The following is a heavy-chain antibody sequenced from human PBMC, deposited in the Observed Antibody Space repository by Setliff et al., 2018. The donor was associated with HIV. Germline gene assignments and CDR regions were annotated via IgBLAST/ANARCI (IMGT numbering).Heavy chain of an antibody. J-gene: IGHJ4*02. D-gene: IGHD3-10*01. CDR1: GAPLSSYY. CDR2: IHYSGST. Sequence: PSETLSLTCTVSGAPLSSYYLNWIRQPPGKGLEWIGSIHYSGSTNYNPSLKSRVTISVDTSKNQFSLKLSSVTAADTALYFCAREAYFFASGTYYFDSWGQGTLVTVSS. CDR3: AREAYFFASGTYYFDS. V-gene: IGHV4-59*01.